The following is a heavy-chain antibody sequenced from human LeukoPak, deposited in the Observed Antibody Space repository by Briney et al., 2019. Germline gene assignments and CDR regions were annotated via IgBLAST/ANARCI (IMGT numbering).Heavy chain of an antibody. Sequence: GGSLRLSCAASGFTFSDYYMSWIRQAPGKGLEWVAVISYDGSNKYYADSVKGRFTISRDNSKNTLYLQMNSLRAEDTAVYYCAKSEGSGHYYYYYMDVWGQRDHGHRLL. CDR3: AKSEGSGHYYYYYMDV. D-gene: IGHD3-10*01. CDR1: GFTFSDYY. J-gene: IGHJ6*03. CDR2: ISYDGSNK. V-gene: IGHV3-30*18.